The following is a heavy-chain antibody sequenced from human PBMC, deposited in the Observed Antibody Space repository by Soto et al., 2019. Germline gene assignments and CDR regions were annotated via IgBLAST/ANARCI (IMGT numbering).Heavy chain of an antibody. D-gene: IGHD3-22*01. V-gene: IGHV3-23*01. CDR2: ISGGGGST. J-gene: IGHJ3*02. CDR1: GFTFSSYG. Sequence: EVQLLESGGGLVQPGGSLRLSCAASGFTFSSYGMGWVRQAPGKGLEWVSVISGGGGSTYYADSVKGRFTISRDNSKNTVYLQMNSLRAEDTAVYYCAKDYYDSSGLDAFDIWGRGTMVTVSS. CDR3: AKDYYDSSGLDAFDI.